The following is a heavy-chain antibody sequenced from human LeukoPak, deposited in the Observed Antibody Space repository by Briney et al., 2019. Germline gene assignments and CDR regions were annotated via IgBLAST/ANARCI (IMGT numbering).Heavy chain of an antibody. CDR3: ARDRGGTGDFDY. V-gene: IGHV1-3*01. Sequence: ASVNVSCKASGYTFTSYAMHWVRRAPGQRLEWMGWINAGNGDTKYSQKFQGRVTIARDTSASTAYMELSSLRSEDTAVYYCARDRGGTGDFDYWGQGTLVTVSP. J-gene: IGHJ4*02. D-gene: IGHD1-1*01. CDR2: INAGNGDT. CDR1: GYTFTSYA.